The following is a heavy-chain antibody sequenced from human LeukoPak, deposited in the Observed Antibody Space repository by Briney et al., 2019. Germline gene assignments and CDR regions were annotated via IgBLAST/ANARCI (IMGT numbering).Heavy chain of an antibody. D-gene: IGHD3-10*01. CDR2: ISGSGGST. V-gene: IGHV3-23*01. J-gene: IGHJ4*02. Sequence: GGSLRLSCAASGFTFSSYGMSWVRQAPGKGLEWVSAISGSGGSTYYADPVKGRFTISRDNSKNTLYLQMNSLRAEDTAVYYCAKYAYGSGSYYYFDYWGQGTLVTVSS. CDR3: AKYAYGSGSYYYFDY. CDR1: GFTFSSYG.